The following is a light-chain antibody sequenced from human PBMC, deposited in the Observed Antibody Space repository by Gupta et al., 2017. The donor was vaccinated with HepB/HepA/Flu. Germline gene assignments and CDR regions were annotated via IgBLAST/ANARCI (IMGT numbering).Light chain of an antibody. CDR3: QQSYSIPWT. Sequence: DIQMTQSPSSLSAYVGDRVTITCRASQTISNFLNWYQQKPGKAPKLLIHAASNLQSGVPSRFSGSGSGTDFTLTISSLQPEDFETYYCQQSYSIPWTFGQGTKVEIK. V-gene: IGKV1-39*01. CDR2: AAS. CDR1: QTISNF. J-gene: IGKJ1*01.